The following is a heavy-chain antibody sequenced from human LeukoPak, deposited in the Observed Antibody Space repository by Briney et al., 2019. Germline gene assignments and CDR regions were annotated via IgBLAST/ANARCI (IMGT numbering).Heavy chain of an antibody. Sequence: GGSLRLSCAASGFIFSSYGMHWVRQAPGKGLEWVAFIRYDGSNKYYADSVKGRFTISRDNSKNMLYLQMNSLRAEDTAVYYCAKDRSMVRGVSIRFRRSGTMDVWGKGTTVTISS. CDR3: AKDRSMVRGVSIRFRRSGTMDV. CDR2: IRYDGSNK. V-gene: IGHV3-30*02. D-gene: IGHD3-10*01. CDR1: GFIFSSYG. J-gene: IGHJ6*03.